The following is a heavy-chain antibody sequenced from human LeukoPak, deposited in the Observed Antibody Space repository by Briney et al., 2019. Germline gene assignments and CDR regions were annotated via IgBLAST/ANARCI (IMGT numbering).Heavy chain of an antibody. CDR3: ARQESGPYHYMDV. V-gene: IGHV4-59*08. J-gene: IGHJ6*03. Sequence: SETLTLTCSVSGGSISSYYWTWIRQAPGKGLEWIGYVYYSVSTNYNPSLKSRVSISQDTSKNQVSLKLSSVTAADTAVYYCARQESGPYHYMDVWGRGTTVTVSS. CDR2: VYYSVST. CDR1: GGSISSYY. D-gene: IGHD3-3*01.